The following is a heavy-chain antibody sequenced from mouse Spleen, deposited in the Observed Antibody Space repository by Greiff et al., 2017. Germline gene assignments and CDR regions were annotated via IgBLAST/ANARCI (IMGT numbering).Heavy chain of an antibody. V-gene: IGHV3-2*02. CDR1: GYSITSDYA. D-gene: IGHD1-1*01. CDR2: ISYSGST. Sequence: EVQGVGSGPGLVKPSQSLSLTCTVTGYSITSDYAWNWIRQFPGNQLEWMGYISYSGSTSYNPTLKSRISITRDTSKNQFFLQLNSVTTEDTATYYCARTTVVAKDWYFDVWGAGTTVTVSS. CDR3: ARTTVVAKDWYFDV. J-gene: IGHJ1*01.